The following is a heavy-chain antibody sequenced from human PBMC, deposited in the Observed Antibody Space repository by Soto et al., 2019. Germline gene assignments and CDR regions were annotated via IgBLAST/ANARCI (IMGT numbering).Heavy chain of an antibody. D-gene: IGHD6-13*01. CDR1: GFSLSTSGVG. J-gene: IGHJ5*02. V-gene: IGHV2-5*02. CDR3: VHRRGIAAAFLGYNWFDP. Sequence: SGPTLVNPTHTLTLTCTFSGFSLSTSGVGVGWIRQPPGKALEWHALIYWDDDKRYSPSLKSRLAITKDTSKNQVVLTMTNMDPVDTATYYCVHRRGIAAAFLGYNWFDPWGQGTLVTVSS. CDR2: IYWDDDK.